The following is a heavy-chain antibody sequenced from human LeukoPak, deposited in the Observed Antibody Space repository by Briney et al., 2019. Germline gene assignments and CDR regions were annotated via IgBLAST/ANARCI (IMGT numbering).Heavy chain of an antibody. Sequence: SETLSLTSNVPGDSFSSNYCWAWIRQPPGKGLEWIATIWYSGGTYYNPSLKSRVIISLDTSKPQFSLRLTPVTATDTAVYYCARRYCSGGVCYFFDSWGQGTLVTVSS. CDR1: GDSFSSNYC. D-gene: IGHD2-15*01. CDR3: ARRYCSGGVCYFFDS. J-gene: IGHJ4*02. V-gene: IGHV4-39*01. CDR2: IWYSGGT.